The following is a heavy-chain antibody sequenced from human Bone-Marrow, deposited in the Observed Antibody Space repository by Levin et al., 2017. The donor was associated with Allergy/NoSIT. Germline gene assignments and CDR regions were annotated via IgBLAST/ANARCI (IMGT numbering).Heavy chain of an antibody. CDR2: IKQDGSEQ. Sequence: GGSLRLSCAASGFTFSSFWMSWVRQAPGKGLEWVANIKQDGSEQYYLDSVRGRFTISRDNAENSLYLQMNSLRVEDTAVYYCAKNRRSSMDPDYWGQGTLVTVSS. CDR1: GFTFSSFW. D-gene: IGHD6-6*01. V-gene: IGHV3-7*01. J-gene: IGHJ4*02. CDR3: AKNRRSSMDPDY.